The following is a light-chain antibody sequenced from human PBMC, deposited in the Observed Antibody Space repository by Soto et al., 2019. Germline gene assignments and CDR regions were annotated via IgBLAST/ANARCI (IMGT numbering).Light chain of an antibody. J-gene: IGLJ3*02. CDR2: EVN. CDR3: SSYAGSNNLV. V-gene: IGLV2-8*01. CDR1: SSDIGGYDY. Sequence: QSVLTQPPSASGSPGQSVTISCTGTSSDIGGYDYVSWYQQHPGKAPKLIIYEVNKRPSGVPDRFSGSKSGNTASLTVSGLQAEDEADYYCSSYAGSNNLVFAGGTKVTV.